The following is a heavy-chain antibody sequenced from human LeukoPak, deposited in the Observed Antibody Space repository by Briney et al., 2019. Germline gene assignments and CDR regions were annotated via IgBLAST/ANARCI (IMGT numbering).Heavy chain of an antibody. D-gene: IGHD3-16*02. V-gene: IGHV3-49*03. Sequence: GGSLRLSCVVSGFTFSSCWMSWFRQAPGKGLEWVGFIRSKAYGGTTEYAASVKGRFTISRDDSKSIAYLQMNSLKTEDTAVYYCTREVLYDYVWGSYRPDYWGQGTLVTVSS. J-gene: IGHJ4*02. CDR3: TREVLYDYVWGSYRPDY. CDR2: IRSKAYGGTT. CDR1: GFTFSSCW.